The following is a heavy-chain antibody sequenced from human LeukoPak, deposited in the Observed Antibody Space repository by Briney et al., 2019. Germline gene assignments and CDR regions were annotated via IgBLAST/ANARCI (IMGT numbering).Heavy chain of an antibody. CDR2: IKSKTDGGTT. D-gene: IGHD3-9*01. V-gene: IGHV3-15*01. Sequence: KSGGSLRLSCAASGFTFSNAWMSWVRQAPGKGLEWVGRIKSKTDGGTTDYAAPVKGRFTISRDDSKNTLYLQMNSLKTEDTAVYYCTSDVLRYFDWFSDAFDIWGQGTMVTVSS. CDR3: TSDVLRYFDWFSDAFDI. J-gene: IGHJ3*02. CDR1: GFTFSNAW.